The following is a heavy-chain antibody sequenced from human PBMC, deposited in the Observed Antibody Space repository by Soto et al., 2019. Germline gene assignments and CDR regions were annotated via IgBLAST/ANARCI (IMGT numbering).Heavy chain of an antibody. CDR2: IYYSGST. V-gene: IGHV4-39*01. Sequence: QLQLQESGPGLVKPSETLSLTCTVSGGSISSSSYYWGWIRQPPGKGLEWIGSIYYSGSTYYNPSLKSRVTISVDTSKNQFSLKLSSVTAADTAVYYCARHYGGRDYHGGAGWFDPWGQGTLVTVSS. CDR3: ARHYGGRDYHGGAGWFDP. D-gene: IGHD2-15*01. CDR1: GGSISSSSYY. J-gene: IGHJ5*02.